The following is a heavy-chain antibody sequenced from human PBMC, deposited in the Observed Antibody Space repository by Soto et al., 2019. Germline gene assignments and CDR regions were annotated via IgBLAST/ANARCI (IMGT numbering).Heavy chain of an antibody. CDR3: ASGRGYDILTGYYPYFDY. J-gene: IGHJ4*02. D-gene: IGHD3-9*01. CDR1: GLTFDDYA. V-gene: IGHV3-9*01. Sequence: EVQLVESGGGLVQSGKSLRLSCAASGLTFDDYAMHWVRQAPGKELEWVSGISWNSGSIGYADSVKGRFTISRDNAKNSLYLQMNSLKAGDTALYYCASGRGYDILTGYYPYFDYWGQGTLVTVSS. CDR2: ISWNSGSI.